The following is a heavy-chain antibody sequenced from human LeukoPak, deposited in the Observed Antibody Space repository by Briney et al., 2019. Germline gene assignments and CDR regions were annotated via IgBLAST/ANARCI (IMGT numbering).Heavy chain of an antibody. V-gene: IGHV3-66*01. J-gene: IGHJ4*02. CDR1: GFTVSSNY. D-gene: IGHD5-18*01. CDR3: ARTAVGYSYEFGVLYFDY. CDR2: IYSGGST. Sequence: GGSLRLSCAASGFTVSSNYMSWVRQAPGKGLEWVSVIYSGGSTYCADSVKGRFTISRDNSKNTLYLQMNSLRAEDTAVYYCARTAVGYSYEFGVLYFDYWGQGTLVTVSS.